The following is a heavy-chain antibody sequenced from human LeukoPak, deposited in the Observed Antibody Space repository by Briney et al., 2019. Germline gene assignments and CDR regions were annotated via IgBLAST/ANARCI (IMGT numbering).Heavy chain of an antibody. CDR1: GGSFSGYY. CDR2: ISSSGSTI. Sequence: LSLTCAVYGGSFSGYYWSWIRQAPGKGLEWVSYISSSGSTIYYADSVKGRFTISRDNAKNSLYLQMNSLRAEDTAVYYCARAYGYCSGGSCPYFDYWGQGTPVTVSS. CDR3: ARAYGYCSGGSCPYFDY. J-gene: IGHJ4*02. V-gene: IGHV3-11*04. D-gene: IGHD2-15*01.